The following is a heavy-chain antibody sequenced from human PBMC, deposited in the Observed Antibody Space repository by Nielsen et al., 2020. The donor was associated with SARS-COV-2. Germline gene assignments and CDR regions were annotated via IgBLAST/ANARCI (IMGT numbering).Heavy chain of an antibody. CDR1: GGTFSSYA. CDR2: IIPIFGTA. CDR3: ARAYSSSWSYYYYYGMDV. Sequence: SVKVSCKASGGTFSSYAISWVRQAPGQGLEWMGGIIPIFGTANYAQKFQGRVTMTTDTSTSTAYMELRSLRSDDTAVYYCARAYSSSWSYYYYYGMDVWGQGTTVTVSS. J-gene: IGHJ6*02. V-gene: IGHV1-69*05. D-gene: IGHD6-6*01.